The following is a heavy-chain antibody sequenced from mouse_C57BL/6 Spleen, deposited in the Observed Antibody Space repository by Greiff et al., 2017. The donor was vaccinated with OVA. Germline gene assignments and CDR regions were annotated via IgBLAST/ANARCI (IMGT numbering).Heavy chain of an antibody. V-gene: IGHV1-69*01. CDR1: GYTFTSYW. J-gene: IGHJ4*01. CDR3: ARTTDGSSMDY. CDR2: IDPSDSYT. Sequence: QVQLQQPGAELVMPGASVKLSCKASGYTFTSYWMHWVKQRPGQGLEWIGEIDPSDSYTNYNQKFKGKSTLTVDKSSSTAYMQLSSLTSEDSAVYYCARTTDGSSMDYWGKGTSVTVSS. D-gene: IGHD1-1*01.